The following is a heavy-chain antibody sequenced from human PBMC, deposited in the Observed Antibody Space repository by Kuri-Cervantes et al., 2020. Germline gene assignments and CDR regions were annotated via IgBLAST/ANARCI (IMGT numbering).Heavy chain of an antibody. J-gene: IGHJ5*02. CDR3: AVGGGHNWFDP. CDR1: GGSISSSSYY. V-gene: IGHV4-39*07. Sequence: SETLSLTCTVSGGSISSSSYYWGWIRQPPGKGLEWIGSFYYSGSTYDNTSHKSRVTISVDTSNNQFSLKLSSVTAADTAVYYCAVGGGHNWFDPWGQGTLVTVSS. CDR2: FYYSGST. D-gene: IGHD3-16*01.